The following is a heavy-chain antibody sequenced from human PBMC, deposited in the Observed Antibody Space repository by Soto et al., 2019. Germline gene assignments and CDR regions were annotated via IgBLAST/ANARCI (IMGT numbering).Heavy chain of an antibody. J-gene: IGHJ4*02. V-gene: IGHV1-18*04. CDR1: VYAFTSYG. D-gene: IGHD3-10*01. Sequence: QVQLVQSGPEVKNPGASVRVSCVASVYAFTSYGVNWVRQAPGQGLEWMGWIAPHSGRTTYLPKFQGRVTMTADVSTNTASIELRSLKSGDTGISFCARAATGSYHSAYWGQGAVVTVSS. CDR2: IAPHSGRT. CDR3: ARAATGSYHSAY.